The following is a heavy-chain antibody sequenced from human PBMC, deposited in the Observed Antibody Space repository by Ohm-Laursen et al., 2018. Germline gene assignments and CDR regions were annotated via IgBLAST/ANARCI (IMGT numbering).Heavy chain of an antibody. D-gene: IGHD2-15*01. J-gene: IGHJ3*02. CDR1: GFTFSSYS. CDR3: ASLGYCSGGSCLWAFDI. CDR2: ISSSSSYI. Sequence: LSLTCAASGFTFSSYSMNWVRQAPGKGLEWVSSISSSSSYIYYADSVRGRFTISRDNAKNSLYLQMNSLRAEDTAVYYCASLGYCSGGSCLWAFDIWGQGTMVTVSS. V-gene: IGHV3-21*04.